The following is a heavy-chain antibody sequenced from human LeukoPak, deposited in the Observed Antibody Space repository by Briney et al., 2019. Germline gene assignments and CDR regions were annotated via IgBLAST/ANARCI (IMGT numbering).Heavy chain of an antibody. D-gene: IGHD5-12*01. CDR3: ARLIHRGYSGYDPVGWFDP. J-gene: IGHJ5*02. CDR1: GYSFTNEW. CDR2: IYPGDSDT. Sequence: GESLKISCKGSGYSFTNEWIGWVRQMPGKGPEWMGIIYPGDSDTRHSPSFQGQVTISADKSISTAYLQWSSLKASDTAIYYCARLIHRGYSGYDPVGWFDPWGQGTLVTVSS. V-gene: IGHV5-51*01.